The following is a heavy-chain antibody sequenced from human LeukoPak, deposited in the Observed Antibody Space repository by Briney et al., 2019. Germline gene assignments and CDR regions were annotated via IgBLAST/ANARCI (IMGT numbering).Heavy chain of an antibody. V-gene: IGHV3-74*01. D-gene: IGHD6-19*01. J-gene: IGHJ5*02. Sequence: GGSLRLSCAASGFTFSSYWMHWVRQAPGKGLVWVSRINSDGSSTSYADSVKGRFTISRDNAKNTLYLRMNSLRAEDTAVYYCASHQYSSGRRGAWFDPWGQGTLVTVSS. CDR3: ASHQYSSGRRGAWFDP. CDR2: INSDGSST. CDR1: GFTFSSYW.